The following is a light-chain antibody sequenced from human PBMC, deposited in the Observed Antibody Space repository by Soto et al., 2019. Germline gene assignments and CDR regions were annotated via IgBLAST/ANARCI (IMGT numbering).Light chain of an antibody. J-gene: IGLJ3*02. V-gene: IGLV1-40*01. CDR3: QSYDSSLSGSV. CDR1: SSNIGAGYD. Sequence: QSVLTQPPSVSGAPGQRVTISCTGSSSNIGAGYDVHWYQQLPGTAPKLLIYGNSNRPSGVPDRFSGSKSGTSASLAITGLLADDEADYYCQSYDSSLSGSVFGGGTKVTVL. CDR2: GNS.